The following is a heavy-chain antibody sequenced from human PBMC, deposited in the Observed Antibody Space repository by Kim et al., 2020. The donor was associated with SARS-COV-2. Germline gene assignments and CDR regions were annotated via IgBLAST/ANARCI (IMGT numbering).Heavy chain of an antibody. Sequence: GSTKYNPSLKSRVTISVDTSKNHFSLKLNSVTVADTALYYCARNGYYSIDFWGQGTLVTVSS. CDR3: ARNGYYSIDF. CDR2: GST. J-gene: IGHJ4*02. D-gene: IGHD3-22*01. V-gene: IGHV4-34*01.